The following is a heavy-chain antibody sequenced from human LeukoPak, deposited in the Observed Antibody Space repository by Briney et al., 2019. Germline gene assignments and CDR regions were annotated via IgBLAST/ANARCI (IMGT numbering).Heavy chain of an antibody. Sequence: SETLSLTCTVSGGSISSGGYYWSWIRQHPGKGLEWIGYIYYSGSTYYNPSLKSRVTMSVDTSKNQFSLELTSVTAADTAVYYCASPRWWELRYFNYWGQGALVTVSS. CDR2: IYYSGST. CDR3: ASPRWWELRYFNY. CDR1: GGSISSGGYY. V-gene: IGHV4-31*03. J-gene: IGHJ4*02. D-gene: IGHD1-26*01.